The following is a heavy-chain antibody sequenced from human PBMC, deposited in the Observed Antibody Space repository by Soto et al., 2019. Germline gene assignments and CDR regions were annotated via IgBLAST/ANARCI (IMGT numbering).Heavy chain of an antibody. CDR2: IYNSGRT. V-gene: IGHV4-59*01. J-gene: IGHJ4*02. CDR3: ARLRGDFWSGYLVLFDY. CDR1: GGSISSYY. Sequence: SETLSLTCTVSGGSISSYYWNWIRQTPGKGLEWVGYIYNSGRTHYNPSLRSRVTISGDTFRNQFSLKLTSVTAADTAVYYCARLRGDFWSGYLVLFDYWGQGTLVTVSS. D-gene: IGHD3-3*01.